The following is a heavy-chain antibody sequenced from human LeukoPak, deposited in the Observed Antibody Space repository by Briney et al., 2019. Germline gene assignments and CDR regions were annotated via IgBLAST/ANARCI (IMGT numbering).Heavy chain of an antibody. CDR1: GGTFSSYA. D-gene: IGHD3-22*01. V-gene: IGHV1-69*06. CDR3: ARDLGRYYYDSSGPYFDY. CDR2: IIPIFGTA. Sequence: SVKVSCKASGGTFSSYAISWVRQAPGQGLEWMGGIIPIFGTANYAQKFQGRVTIIADKSTSTAYMELSSLRSEDTAVYYCARDLGRYYYDSSGPYFDYWGQGTLVTVSS. J-gene: IGHJ4*02.